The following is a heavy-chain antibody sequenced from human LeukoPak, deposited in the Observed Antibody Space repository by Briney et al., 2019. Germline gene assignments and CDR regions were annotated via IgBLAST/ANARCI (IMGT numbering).Heavy chain of an antibody. CDR2: ISGSGGST. D-gene: IGHD1-20*01. CDR3: AKVSRAITGTNYYGMDV. Sequence: PGGSLRLSCAASGFTFSSYALSWVRQAPGKGLEWVSAISGSGGSTYYADSVKGRFTISRDNSKNTLYLRMNSLRAEDTAVYYCAKVSRAITGTNYYGMDVWGQGTTVTVSS. J-gene: IGHJ6*02. V-gene: IGHV3-23*01. CDR1: GFTFSSYA.